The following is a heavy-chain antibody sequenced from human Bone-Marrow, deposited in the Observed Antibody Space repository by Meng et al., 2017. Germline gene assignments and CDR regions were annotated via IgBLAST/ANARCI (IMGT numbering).Heavy chain of an antibody. D-gene: IGHD3-10*01. Sequence: ASVKVSCKASGYTFTSYGISWVRQAPGQGLEWMGWISAYNGNTNYAQKLQGRVTMTTDTSTSTAYMELRSLRSDDTAVYYCARASFHYYGSGSPIDYWGQGTLVTVSS. J-gene: IGHJ4*02. CDR1: GYTFTSYG. V-gene: IGHV1-18*01. CDR2: ISAYNGNT. CDR3: ARASFHYYGSGSPIDY.